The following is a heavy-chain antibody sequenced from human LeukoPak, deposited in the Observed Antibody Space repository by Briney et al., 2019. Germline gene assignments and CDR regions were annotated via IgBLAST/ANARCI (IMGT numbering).Heavy chain of an antibody. CDR1: GYTFTSYG. J-gene: IGHJ5*02. CDR2: ISAYNGNT. CDR3: ARAVITIKAHLDP. D-gene: IGHD3-9*01. Sequence: ASVKVSCKACGYTFTSYGISWVRQAPGQGLEWMGWISAYNGNTNYAQKLQGRVTMTTDTSTSTAYMQLRSLRSDDTAVYYCARAVITIKAHLDPWGQGTLVTLSS. V-gene: IGHV1-18*01.